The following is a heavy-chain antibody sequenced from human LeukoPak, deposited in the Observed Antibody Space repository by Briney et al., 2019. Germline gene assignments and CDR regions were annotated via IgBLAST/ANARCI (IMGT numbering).Heavy chain of an antibody. V-gene: IGHV3-23*01. CDR2: ITGSGGST. CDR3: GRDSRWAQPDY. CDR1: GFTFSSYA. D-gene: IGHD5-24*01. Sequence: GGSLRLSCAASGFTFSSYAMSWVRQAPGKGLEWVSGITGSGGSTYYADSVKGRFTISRDNSKNTAYLQINSLTAEDTAVYFCGRDSRWAQPDYWGQGTLVTVSS. J-gene: IGHJ4*02.